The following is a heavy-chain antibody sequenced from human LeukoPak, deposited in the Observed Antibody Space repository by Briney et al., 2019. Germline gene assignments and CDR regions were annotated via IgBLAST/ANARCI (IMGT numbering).Heavy chain of an antibody. CDR1: GFTLSGYS. D-gene: IGHD3-3*01. Sequence: GGSLRLSCAASGFTLSGYSMNWVRQAPGKGLEWVSSISGNSIYIYYADAVKGRFTISRDNTNNSLYLQMNSLSAEDTGVYFCARGYDFWSGDYPSGWGQGTMVTVSS. V-gene: IGHV3-21*04. CDR2: ISGNSIYI. J-gene: IGHJ3*01. CDR3: ARGYDFWSGDYPSG.